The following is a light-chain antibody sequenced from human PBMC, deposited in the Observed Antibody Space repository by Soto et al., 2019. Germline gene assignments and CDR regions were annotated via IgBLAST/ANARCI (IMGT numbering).Light chain of an antibody. CDR1: QSVSSN. V-gene: IGKV3-15*01. CDR3: QQYNSSPPN. Sequence: EIVMTQSPATLSVSPGERATLSCRASQSVSSNLAWYQQKPGQAPRLLIYGASTRATGIPARFSGSGSRTEFTITSSMLPSDDFAVYYRQQYNSSPPNFGEGTRLEIK. J-gene: IGKJ5*01. CDR2: GAS.